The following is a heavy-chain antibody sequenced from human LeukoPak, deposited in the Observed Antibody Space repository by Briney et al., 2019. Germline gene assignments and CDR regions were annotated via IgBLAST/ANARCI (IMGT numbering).Heavy chain of an antibody. CDR1: GGSISSYY. D-gene: IGHD3-22*01. CDR3: ARGRDYDSSGMTIDY. CDR2: IYYSGGT. V-gene: IGHV4-59*01. Sequence: SGTLSLTCTVSGGSISSYYWSRIRQPPGKGLEWIGYIYYSGGTNYNPSLKSRVTISVDTSKNQFSLKLSSVTAADTAVYYCARGRDYDSSGMTIDYWGQGTLVTVSS. J-gene: IGHJ4*02.